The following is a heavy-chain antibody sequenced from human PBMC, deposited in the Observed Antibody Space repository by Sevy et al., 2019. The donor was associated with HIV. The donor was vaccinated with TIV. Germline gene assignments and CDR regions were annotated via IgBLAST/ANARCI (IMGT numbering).Heavy chain of an antibody. CDR2: LSSEGSHK. D-gene: IGHD6-19*01. CDR3: AKDSGYSSDWYPGY. Sequence: AGSRRLSCAAAGSTFSTNGMQLVRQAPDKGLGWGEVLSSEGSHKWYGDSVKGRFTISRDNSKNTLYLQMSSLRAEDTAVYYCAKDSGYSSDWYPGYWGQGNLVTVSS. CDR1: GSTFSTNG. V-gene: IGHV3-30*18. J-gene: IGHJ4*02.